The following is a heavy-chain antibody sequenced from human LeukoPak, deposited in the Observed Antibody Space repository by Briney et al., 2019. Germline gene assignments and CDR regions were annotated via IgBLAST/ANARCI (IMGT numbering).Heavy chain of an antibody. V-gene: IGHV3-21*01. J-gene: IGHJ4*02. CDR1: GFTFSSYS. Sequence: PGGSLRLSCAASGFTFSSYSMSWVRQAPGKGLEWVSGISTSSTYRLYADSLKGRFTISRDNAKSSLYLEMNSLRAEDTAVYYCARDVDRSGNYGFDWWGQGILVTVSS. CDR2: ISTSSTYR. CDR3: ARDVDRSGNYGFDW. D-gene: IGHD3-10*01.